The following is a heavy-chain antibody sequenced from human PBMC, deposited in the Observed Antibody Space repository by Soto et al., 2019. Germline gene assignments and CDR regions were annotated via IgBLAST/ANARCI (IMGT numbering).Heavy chain of an antibody. CDR1: GGSISSSNW. CDR2: IYHSGST. D-gene: IGHD6-13*01. J-gene: IGHJ5*02. V-gene: IGHV4-4*02. CDR3: AKLIAAAGTRITGSAP. Sequence: SETLSLTCAVSGGSISSSNWWSWVRQPPGKGLEWIGEIYHSGSTNYNPTLKSRVTISVDKSKNQFSLKLSSVTAAHTAVFYCAKLIAAAGTRITGSAPWGQGTRVPGSS.